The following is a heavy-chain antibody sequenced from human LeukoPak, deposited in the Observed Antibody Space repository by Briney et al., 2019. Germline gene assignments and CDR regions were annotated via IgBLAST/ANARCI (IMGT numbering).Heavy chain of an antibody. J-gene: IGHJ3*02. V-gene: IGHV3-13*01. CDR1: GFTFTTYD. CDR2: IGTTGDT. Sequence: GGSLRLSCAASGFTFTTYDMHWVRQATGKGLEWVSAIGTTGDTYYPGSVKGRFTISRDNVKNSLYLQMNSLRTEDTAVYYCTYYYNSGSYPDIWGQGTMVTVSS. D-gene: IGHD3-10*01. CDR3: TYYYNSGSYPDI.